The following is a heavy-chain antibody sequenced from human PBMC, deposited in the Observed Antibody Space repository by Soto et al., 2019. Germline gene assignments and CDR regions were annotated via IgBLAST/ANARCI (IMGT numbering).Heavy chain of an antibody. V-gene: IGHV3-30-3*01. D-gene: IGHD6-19*01. CDR2: ISYDGSNK. CDR1: GFTFSSYA. J-gene: IGHJ4*02. Sequence: GGSLRLSCAASGFTFSSYAMHWVRQAPGKGLEWVAVISYDGSNKYYADSVKGRFTISRDNSKNTLYLQMNSLRAEDTAVYYCARSNSSGWYGDYWGQGTLVTVSS. CDR3: ARSNSSGWYGDY.